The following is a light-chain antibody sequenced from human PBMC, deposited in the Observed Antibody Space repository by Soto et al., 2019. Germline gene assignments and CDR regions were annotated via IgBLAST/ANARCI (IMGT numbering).Light chain of an antibody. CDR2: AAA. J-gene: IGKJ5*01. V-gene: IGKV1-12*01. CDR3: QQANSFPVT. CDR1: QGISNW. Sequence: DIQMTQSPSSVSASVGDRVTITCRASQGISNWLAWYQQKPGKAPKLLISAAASLQSGVPSRFSGRGSGTDFTLTFSSLQPEDFATYYCQQANSFPVTFGQGTRLEIK.